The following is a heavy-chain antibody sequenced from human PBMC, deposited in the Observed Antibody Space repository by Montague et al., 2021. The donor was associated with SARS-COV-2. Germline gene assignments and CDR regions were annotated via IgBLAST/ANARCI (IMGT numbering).Heavy chain of an antibody. D-gene: IGHD2-2*01. CDR3: ARAQNTCFITNCLNYVDV. V-gene: IGHV4-59*01. Sequence: SETLSLTCSVSGGSISSYYWSWIRQPPGKGLEWIGEVHYTGSTKYNPSLKTRVTISLDTPKNHFSLKLRSVTAADTAMYYCARAQNTCFITNCLNYVDVWGLGAPVTVSS. CDR1: GGSISSYY. J-gene: IGHJ4*02. CDR2: VHYTGST.